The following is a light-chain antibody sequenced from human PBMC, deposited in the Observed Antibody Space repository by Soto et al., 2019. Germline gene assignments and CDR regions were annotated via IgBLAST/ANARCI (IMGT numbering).Light chain of an antibody. V-gene: IGKV3-15*01. CDR2: GAS. J-gene: IGKJ1*01. CDR3: HQYNNWRT. Sequence: EIVMTQSPATLSVSPGERATLSCRASQSVSSNLAWYQQKPGQAPRLLIYGASTRATGIPARFSGSGSGTEFTLTISSLQSEDFAVDYCHQYNNWRTFGQATKVEI. CDR1: QSVSSN.